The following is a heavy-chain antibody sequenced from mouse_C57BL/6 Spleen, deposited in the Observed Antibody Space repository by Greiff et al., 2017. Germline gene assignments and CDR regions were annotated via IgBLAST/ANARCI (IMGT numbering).Heavy chain of an antibody. CDR2: ISDGGSYT. CDR1: GFTFSSYA. J-gene: IGHJ4*01. D-gene: IGHD1-1*01. Sequence: EVKVEESGGGLVKPGGSLKLSCAASGFTFSSYAMSWVRQTPEKRLEWVATISDGGSYTYYPDNVKGRFTISRDNAKNNLYLQMSHLKSEDTAMYYCARGATTVVAMDYWGQGTSVTVSS. V-gene: IGHV5-4*03. CDR3: ARGATTVVAMDY.